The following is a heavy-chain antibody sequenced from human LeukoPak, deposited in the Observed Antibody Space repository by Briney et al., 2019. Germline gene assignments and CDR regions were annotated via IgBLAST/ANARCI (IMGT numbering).Heavy chain of an antibody. V-gene: IGHV1-46*01. CDR1: GYTFTSYY. CDR2: IYPRDGST. Sequence: ASVKVSCKASGYTFTSYYMHWVRQAPGQGLEWMGMIYPRDGSTSYAQKFQGRVAVTRDTSTSTVHMELSGLRSEDTAVYYCARDQEAFDYWGQGTLVTVSS. CDR3: ARDQEAFDY. J-gene: IGHJ4*02.